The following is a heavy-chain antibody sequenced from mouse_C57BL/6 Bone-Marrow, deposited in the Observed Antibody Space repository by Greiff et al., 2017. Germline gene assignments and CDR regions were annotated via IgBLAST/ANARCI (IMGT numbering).Heavy chain of an antibody. CDR2: INPRSGNT. Sequence: QVQLQQSGAELARPGASVKLSCKASGYTFTSYGISWVKQRTGQGLEWIGEINPRSGNTYYTEKFKGKATLTADKSSSTAYMELRCLTSVDSAVYYGARWLDDWGQGTSVTVSS. J-gene: IGHJ4*01. V-gene: IGHV1-81*01. CDR1: GYTFTSYG. CDR3: ARWLDD.